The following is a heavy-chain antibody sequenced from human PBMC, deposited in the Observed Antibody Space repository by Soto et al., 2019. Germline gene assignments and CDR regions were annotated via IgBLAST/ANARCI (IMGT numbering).Heavy chain of an antibody. Sequence: GESLKISCAASGFTVSSNYMNWVRQAPGKGLEWVSVIYSGGSTYYADSVKGRFTISRDNSKNTLYLQMNSLRAEDTAVYYCASDSRGSGWYNFDYWGQGTLVTVSS. CDR3: ASDSRGSGWYNFDY. J-gene: IGHJ4*02. CDR2: IYSGGST. CDR1: GFTVSSNY. V-gene: IGHV3-66*01. D-gene: IGHD6-19*01.